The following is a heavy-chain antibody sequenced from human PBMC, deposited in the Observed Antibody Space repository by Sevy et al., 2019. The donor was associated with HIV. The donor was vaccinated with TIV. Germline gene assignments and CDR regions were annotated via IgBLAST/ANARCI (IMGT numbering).Heavy chain of an antibody. J-gene: IGHJ5*02. V-gene: IGHV4-38-2*01. D-gene: IGHD3-10*01. Sequence: SETLSLTCAVSGYSISSGYYWGWIRQPPGKGLEWIGSIYHSGSTYYNPSLKSRVTISVDTSKNQFSLKLSSVTAADTAVYYCARGGSYVREEASESVMVRGVTKVGFDPWGQGTLVTVSS. CDR2: IYHSGST. CDR1: GYSISSGYY. CDR3: ARGGSYVREEASESVMVRGVTKVGFDP.